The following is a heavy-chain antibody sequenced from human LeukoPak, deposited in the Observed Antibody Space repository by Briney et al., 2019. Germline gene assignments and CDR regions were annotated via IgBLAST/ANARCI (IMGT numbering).Heavy chain of an antibody. D-gene: IGHD2-8*01. Sequence: PGGSLRLSCAASGFTFSGYYMNWIRQAPGKGLEWVSHISSSGNTIYYADSVKGRFTISRDNAKNSLYLRMNNLRAEDTAVYYCARDGVVHTEDYWGQGTLVTVSS. CDR2: ISSSGNTI. J-gene: IGHJ4*02. CDR3: ARDGVVHTEDY. CDR1: GFTFSGYY. V-gene: IGHV3-11*01.